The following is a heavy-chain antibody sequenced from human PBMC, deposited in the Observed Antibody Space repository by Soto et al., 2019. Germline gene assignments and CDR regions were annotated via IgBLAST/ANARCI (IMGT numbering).Heavy chain of an antibody. J-gene: IGHJ5*02. Sequence: GASVKVSCKASGYTFTGYYMHWVRQAPGQGLEWMGWINPNSGGTNYAQKFQGRVTMTRDTSISTAYMELSRLRSDDTAVYYCARDRAYCGGDCYSFGFDPWGQGTLVTVS. CDR1: GYTFTGYY. V-gene: IGHV1-2*02. D-gene: IGHD2-21*02. CDR2: INPNSGGT. CDR3: ARDRAYCGGDCYSFGFDP.